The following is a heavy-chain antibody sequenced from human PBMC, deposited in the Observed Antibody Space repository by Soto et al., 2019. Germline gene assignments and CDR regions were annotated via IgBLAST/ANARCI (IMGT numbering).Heavy chain of an antibody. CDR3: AKHWGFWSGYYSDYYYYYGMDV. CDR1: GFTFSSYA. D-gene: IGHD3-3*01. V-gene: IGHV3-23*01. CDR2: ISGSGGST. Sequence: GGSLRLSCAASGFTFSSYAMSWVRQAPGKGLEWVSAISGSGGSTYYADSVKGRFTISRDNSKNTLYLQMNSLRADDTAVYYCAKHWGFWSGYYSDYYYYYGMDVWGQGTTVTVSS. J-gene: IGHJ6*02.